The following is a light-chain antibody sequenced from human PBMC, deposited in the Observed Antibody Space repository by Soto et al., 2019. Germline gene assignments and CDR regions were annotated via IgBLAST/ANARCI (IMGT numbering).Light chain of an antibody. Sequence: DLQMTQSPSSLSASVGDRVTITCRASQGISSWLAWYQQKPEKDPKSLIYAASRLQSGVPSRFSGSGSGTDFTLTISSVQPKDFATYYSQQYNNYPPTFGPGTKVDIK. CDR2: AAS. J-gene: IGKJ3*01. CDR3: QQYNNYPPT. CDR1: QGISSW. V-gene: IGKV1D-16*01.